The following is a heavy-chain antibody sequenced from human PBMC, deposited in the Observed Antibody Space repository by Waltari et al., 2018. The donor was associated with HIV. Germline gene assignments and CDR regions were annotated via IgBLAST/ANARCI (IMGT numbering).Heavy chain of an antibody. CDR1: GGSFSGYY. V-gene: IGHV4-34*01. Sequence: QVQLQQWGAGLLKPSETLSLTCAVYGGSFSGYYWSWIRQPPGKGLEWIGEINHRGSTNYNPSLKSRVIISVDTSMNQFSLKLSSGTAADTAVYYCARARYCSSTRCYTKGRRNSFYYYALDVWGQGTTVTVS. D-gene: IGHD2-2*02. CDR2: INHRGST. CDR3: ARARYCSSTRCYTKGRRNSFYYYALDV. J-gene: IGHJ6*02.